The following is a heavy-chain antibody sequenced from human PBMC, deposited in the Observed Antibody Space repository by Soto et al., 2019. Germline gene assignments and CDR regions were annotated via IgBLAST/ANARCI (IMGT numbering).Heavy chain of an antibody. CDR2: IIPILDIA. Sequence: QVQLVQSGAEVKKPGSLVKVSCKASGGTFSSYTISWVRQAPGQGLEWMGRIIPILDIANYAQKFQGRVTITADKSTSTAYMELSSLRSEDTAVFYCARAIAATGMDVWGQGTTVTVSS. CDR3: ARAIAATGMDV. J-gene: IGHJ6*02. CDR1: GGTFSSYT. D-gene: IGHD2-15*01. V-gene: IGHV1-69*02.